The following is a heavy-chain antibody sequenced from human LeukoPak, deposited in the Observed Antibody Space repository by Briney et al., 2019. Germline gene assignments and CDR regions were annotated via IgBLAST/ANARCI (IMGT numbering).Heavy chain of an antibody. V-gene: IGHV4-39*01. D-gene: IGHD4-17*01. CDR3: ARSSSTVTTYDY. CDR1: GGSISSSSYY. CDR2: IYYSGST. J-gene: IGHJ4*02. Sequence: SETLSLTCTVSGGSISSSSYYWGWIRPPPGKGLEWIGSIYYSGSTYYNPSLKSRVTISVDTSKNQFSLKLSSVTAADTAVYYCARSSSTVTTYDYWGQGTLVTVSS.